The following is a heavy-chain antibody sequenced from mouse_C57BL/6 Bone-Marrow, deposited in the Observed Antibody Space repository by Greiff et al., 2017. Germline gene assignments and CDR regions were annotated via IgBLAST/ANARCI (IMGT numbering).Heavy chain of an antibody. CDR2: IYTGNGYT. J-gene: IGHJ1*03. Sequence: EVQLQQSGAELVRPGSSVKMSCTTSGYTFTSYGINWVKQRPGQGLEWIGYIYTGNGYTEYDEKFKGKATLTSDTSSSTAYLQLSSLTSEDPAIXFYAGPSYGYCDVWGTGTTVTVSA. CDR3: AGPSYGYCDV. V-gene: IGHV1-58*01. CDR1: GYTFTSYG. D-gene: IGHD6-1*01.